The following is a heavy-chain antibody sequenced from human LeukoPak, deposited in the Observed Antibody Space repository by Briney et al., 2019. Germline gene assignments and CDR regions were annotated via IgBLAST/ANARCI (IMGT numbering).Heavy chain of an antibody. D-gene: IGHD2-21*01. V-gene: IGHV4-59*08. CDR3: ARHLNNCGDDCYIFDY. CDR2: IYYSGST. Sequence: ASETLSLTCTVSGSSIFSYYWSWIRQPPGKGLEWMGYIYYSGSTNYNPSLKSRVTISVDTSKNQFSLRVSSVTAADTAVYYCARHLNNCGDDCYIFDYWGQGTLVTVSS. CDR1: GSSIFSYY. J-gene: IGHJ4*02.